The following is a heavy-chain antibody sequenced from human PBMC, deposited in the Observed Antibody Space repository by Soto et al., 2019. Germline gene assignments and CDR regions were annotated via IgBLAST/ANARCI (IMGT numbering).Heavy chain of an antibody. CDR2: IYYSGST. Sequence: PSEPLCLRWSVAGGTSGSRSVHWGWIRQPPGKGLEWIGSIYYSGSTYYSPSLKSRVTISVDTSKNQFSLKLSSVTAADTAVYYCARRERAAGTDWWFDPWGQGTLVTVSS. D-gene: IGHD6-13*01. V-gene: IGHV4-39*01. J-gene: IGHJ5*02. CDR3: ARRERAAGTDWWFDP. CDR1: GGTSGSRSVH.